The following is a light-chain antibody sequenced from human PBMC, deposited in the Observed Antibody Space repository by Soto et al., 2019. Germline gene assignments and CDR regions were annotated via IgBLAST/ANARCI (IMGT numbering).Light chain of an antibody. CDR3: CSFGGSDNLV. Sequence: QSALTQPPSASGSPGQSVTISCTGTSSDIGGYTYVSWYQQHPGKVPRLLIYEVTQRPSGVPAPFSGSKSGNTASLTVSGLQAEDEADYYCCSFGGSDNLVFGGGTKHNVL. CDR2: EVT. J-gene: IGLJ2*01. V-gene: IGLV2-8*01. CDR1: SSDIGGYTY.